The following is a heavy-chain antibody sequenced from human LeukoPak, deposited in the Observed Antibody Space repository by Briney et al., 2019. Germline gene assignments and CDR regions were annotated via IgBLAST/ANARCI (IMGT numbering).Heavy chain of an antibody. J-gene: IGHJ4*02. Sequence: GASVKVSCKASGYTFSSYDINWVRQATGQGLEWMGWMNPNSGDRGYAQKFQGRVTITRNTSISTAYMELSSLRSEDTAVYYCARDKIAAAGSDYWGQGTLVTVSS. CDR1: GYTFSSYD. CDR2: MNPNSGDR. D-gene: IGHD6-13*01. CDR3: ARDKIAAAGSDY. V-gene: IGHV1-8*03.